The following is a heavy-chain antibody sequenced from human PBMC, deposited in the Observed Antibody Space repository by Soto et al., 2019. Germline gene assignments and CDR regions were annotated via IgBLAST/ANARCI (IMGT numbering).Heavy chain of an antibody. V-gene: IGHV5-51*01. J-gene: IGHJ4*02. D-gene: IGHD2-2*03. CDR3: ARLVGYYFDY. CDR1: GYNFAGYC. Sequence: GESLKISCKGSGYNFAGYCIAWVRQMTGKGLELMGIIYPSDSDTRSRPSFQGQVTISAAKSISTAYLQWSSLKASDTAMYYCARLVGYYFDYWGQGILVTVSS. CDR2: IYPSDSDT.